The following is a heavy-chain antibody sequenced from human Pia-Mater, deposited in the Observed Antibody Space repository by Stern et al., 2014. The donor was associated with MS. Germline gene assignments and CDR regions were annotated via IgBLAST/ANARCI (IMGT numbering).Heavy chain of an antibody. CDR1: GYTFTNYA. J-gene: IGHJ4*02. CDR3: ARDKNAYGYXXXXX. Sequence: QVQLVQSGSELKKPGASLKVSCKASGYTFTNYAMNWVRQAPGQGLEWMGWINTNKGNAMYAQGFTGRFVFSLDTSVSTAYLQISSLKAEDTAVYYCARDKNAYGYXXXXXWXQGTLVTVSS. D-gene: IGHD5-18*01. V-gene: IGHV7-4-1*02. CDR2: INTNKGNA.